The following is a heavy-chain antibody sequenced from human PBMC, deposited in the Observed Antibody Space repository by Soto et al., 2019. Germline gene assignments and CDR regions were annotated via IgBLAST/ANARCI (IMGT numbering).Heavy chain of an antibody. V-gene: IGHV1-2*02. J-gene: IGHJ4*02. D-gene: IGHD1-26*01. CDR1: GYTFTVYY. CDR2: INPKSGGT. CDR3: ARDLAKGGGSAGFDY. Sequence: ASVKVSCKASGYTFTVYYMHWVRQAPGQGLEWMGWINPKSGGTMYPQKFQGRVTMTWDTSISTAYMALTRLRSDDTTVYYCARDLAKGGGSAGFDYWGQGTLVTVSS.